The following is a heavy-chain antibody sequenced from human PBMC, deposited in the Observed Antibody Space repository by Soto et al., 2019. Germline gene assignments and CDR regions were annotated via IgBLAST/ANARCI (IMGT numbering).Heavy chain of an antibody. CDR2: IIPMYGTA. CDR3: ARGNRDYGDYSNYFFDF. J-gene: IGHJ4*02. Sequence: QVQLVQSGAEMKKPGSSVRVSCKSSGGTFISYAISWVRQGPRQGLEWMGGIIPMYGTATYAQKFQGRVTSTADESTSTGYMELHSLRSDDTAVYFCARGNRDYGDYSNYFFDFWGQGTLVTVSS. CDR1: GGTFISYA. D-gene: IGHD4-17*01. V-gene: IGHV1-69*12.